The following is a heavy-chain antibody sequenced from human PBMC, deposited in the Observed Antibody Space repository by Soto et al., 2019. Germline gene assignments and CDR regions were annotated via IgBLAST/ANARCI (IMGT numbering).Heavy chain of an antibody. Sequence: GGSLRLACAASGFTFSNAWMNWVRQAPGKGLEWVGRIKSKTDGGTTDYAAPVKGRFTISRDDSKNTLYLQMNSLKTEDTAVYYCTTELFIVYYDRSSTSGFDYWGQGTLVTVSS. CDR2: IKSKTDGGTT. CDR3: TTELFIVYYDRSSTSGFDY. D-gene: IGHD3-22*01. J-gene: IGHJ4*02. V-gene: IGHV3-15*07. CDR1: GFTFSNAW.